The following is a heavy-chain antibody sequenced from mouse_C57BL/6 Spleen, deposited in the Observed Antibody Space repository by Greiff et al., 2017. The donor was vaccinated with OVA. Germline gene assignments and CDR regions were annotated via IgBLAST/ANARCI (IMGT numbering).Heavy chain of an antibody. CDR1: GYTFTSYW. V-gene: IGHV1-5*01. D-gene: IGHD1-1*01. Sequence: VHVKQSGTVLARPGASVKMSCKTSGYTFTSYWMHWVKQRPGQGLEWIGAIYPGNSDTSYNQKFKGKAKLTAVTSASTAYMELSSLTNEDSAVYYGTAYYYGSSYDWFAYWGQGTLVTVSA. J-gene: IGHJ3*01. CDR3: TAYYYGSSYDWFAY. CDR2: IYPGNSDT.